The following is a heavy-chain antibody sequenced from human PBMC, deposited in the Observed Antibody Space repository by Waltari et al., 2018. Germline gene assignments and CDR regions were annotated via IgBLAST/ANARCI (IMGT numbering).Heavy chain of an antibody. V-gene: IGHV1-18*01. CDR3: ARTCISAACYMIY. J-gene: IGHJ4*02. CDR2: INTQNGST. Sequence: QVQLVQSGGEMKAPGASVKVSCKASGYTFTSSGIKWVRQAPGQGLEWMGWINTQNGSTNYAQNLQGRVTMTADTSTTTAYMELRSLKSDDTAIYYCARTCISAACYMIYWGQGTLVTVSA. D-gene: IGHD2-2*02. CDR1: GYTFTSSG.